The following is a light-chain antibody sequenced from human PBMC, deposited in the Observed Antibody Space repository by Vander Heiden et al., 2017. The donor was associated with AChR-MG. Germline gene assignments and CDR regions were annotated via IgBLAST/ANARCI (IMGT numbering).Light chain of an antibody. CDR1: QSLLDIGGRTR. CDR2: EVS. CDR3: MQGIHLPWT. Sequence: EIVMTQTPLSLSATPGQPASISCKSSQSLLDIGGRTRLYWYLQKLGQSPQLLIYEVSSLFSGVSDRFSGSGSGTDFTLKISRVEAEDVGVYYCMQGIHLPWTFGQGTKVEIK. J-gene: IGKJ1*01. V-gene: IGKV2-29*02.